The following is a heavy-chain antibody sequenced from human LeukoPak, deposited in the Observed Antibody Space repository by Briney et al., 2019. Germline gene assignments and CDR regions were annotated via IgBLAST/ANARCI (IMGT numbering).Heavy chain of an antibody. CDR2: ISSSATTI. V-gene: IGHV3-48*04. Sequence: PGGSLRLACAASGFTFSSYSMSWVRQAPGKGLEWVSYISSSATTIYYADSVKGRFTISWDNAKNSLYLQMNSLRAEDTAVYYCARGPVSSSGFFGYWGQGTLVTVSS. CDR3: ARGPVSSSGFFGY. J-gene: IGHJ4*02. D-gene: IGHD6-19*01. CDR1: GFTFSSYS.